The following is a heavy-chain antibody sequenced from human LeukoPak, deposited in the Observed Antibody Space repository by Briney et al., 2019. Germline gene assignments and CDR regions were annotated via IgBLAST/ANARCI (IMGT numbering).Heavy chain of an antibody. CDR2: INSKSGAT. CDR3: ARGDILTGPRRGTTFDY. CDR1: GYTFTDHY. J-gene: IGHJ4*02. V-gene: IGHV1-2*02. D-gene: IGHD3-9*01. Sequence: ASVKVSCKASGYTFTDHYMHWVRQAPGLGPEWMGWINSKSGATHYAQSFQGRATMTRETSISTAYMELSWLTSDDTAIYSCARGDILTGPRRGTTFDYWGQGTLVTVSS.